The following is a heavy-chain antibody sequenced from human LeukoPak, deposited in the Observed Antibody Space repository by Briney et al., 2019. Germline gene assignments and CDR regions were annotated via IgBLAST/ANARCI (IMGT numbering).Heavy chain of an antibody. Sequence: ASVKVSCKASGYTFTGYYMHWVRQAPGQGLEWMGWINPNSGGTNYAQKFQGWVTMTRDTSISTAYMELSRLRSDDTAVYYCARAGIAARPLGGYWFDPWGQGTLVTASS. J-gene: IGHJ5*02. CDR2: INPNSGGT. CDR3: ARAGIAARPLGGYWFDP. D-gene: IGHD6-6*01. CDR1: GYTFTGYY. V-gene: IGHV1-2*04.